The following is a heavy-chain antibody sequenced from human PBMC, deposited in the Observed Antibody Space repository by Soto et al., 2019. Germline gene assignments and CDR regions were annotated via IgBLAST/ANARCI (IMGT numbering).Heavy chain of an antibody. D-gene: IGHD2-15*01. Sequence: EMQLLESGGDLVQPGGSLRLSCAASGFTLSNYAMTWVRQAPGKGLEYISAISGSGATTYYADSMKGRLTISRDNAKNTLYLQMNSLRTEDTAVYYCANDRDDIGMVDAFEIWGQGTMVTVSS. CDR1: GFTLSNYA. V-gene: IGHV3-23*01. J-gene: IGHJ3*02. CDR3: ANDRDDIGMVDAFEI. CDR2: ISGSGATT.